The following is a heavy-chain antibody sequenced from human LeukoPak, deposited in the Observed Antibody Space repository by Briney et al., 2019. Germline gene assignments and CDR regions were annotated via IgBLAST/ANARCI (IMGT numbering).Heavy chain of an antibody. CDR3: ARLTGYSSGWSFDY. CDR2: IYNSGST. V-gene: IGHV4-30-4*01. Sequence: SETLSLTCTVSGGSISSGDYYWSWIRQPPGKGLEWIGYIYNSGSTYYNLSLKSRVIISGDTSKNQFSLKLSSVTAADTAVYYCARLTGYSSGWSFDYWGQGTLVTVSS. J-gene: IGHJ4*02. CDR1: GGSISSGDYY. D-gene: IGHD6-19*01.